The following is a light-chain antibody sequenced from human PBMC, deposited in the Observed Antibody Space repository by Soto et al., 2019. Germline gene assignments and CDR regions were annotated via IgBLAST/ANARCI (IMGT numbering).Light chain of an antibody. CDR1: QSINNW. J-gene: IGKJ5*01. Sequence: DIQMTQSPSTLSASVGDTVSITCRASQSINNWLAWYQQKPGKAPNLLIYKASSLESGVPSRFSGSGSGTEFTLTISNLQPDDFANDYCQRYDRYPITFGQGTRLEIK. CDR2: KAS. CDR3: QRYDRYPIT. V-gene: IGKV1-5*03.